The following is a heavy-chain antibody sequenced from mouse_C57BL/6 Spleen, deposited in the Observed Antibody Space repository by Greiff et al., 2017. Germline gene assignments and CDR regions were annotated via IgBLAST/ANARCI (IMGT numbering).Heavy chain of an antibody. D-gene: IGHD2-1*01. Sequence: QVQLQQPGTELVKPGASVQLSCKASGYTFTSYWMHWVKQRPGQGLEWIGNINPSNGGTNSNEKFKSKATLTVDKSSSTAYMQLSSLTSEDSAVYYCARSPIYYGNYYYAMDYWGQGTSVTVSS. CDR2: INPSNGGT. CDR1: GYTFTSYW. V-gene: IGHV1-53*01. J-gene: IGHJ4*01. CDR3: ARSPIYYGNYYYAMDY.